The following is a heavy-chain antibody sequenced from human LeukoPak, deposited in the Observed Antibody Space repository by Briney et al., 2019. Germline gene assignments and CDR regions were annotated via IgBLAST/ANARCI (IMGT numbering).Heavy chain of an antibody. V-gene: IGHV4-61*02. Sequence: PSETLSLTCTVSGGSISSGSYYWSWIRQPAGKGLEWIGRIYTSGSTNYNPSLKSRVTISVDTSKNQFSLKLSSVTAADTAVYYCASSGWYDIVPGYWGQGTPVTVSS. CDR2: IYTSGST. CDR3: ASSGWYDIVPGY. D-gene: IGHD6-19*01. J-gene: IGHJ4*02. CDR1: GGSISSGSYY.